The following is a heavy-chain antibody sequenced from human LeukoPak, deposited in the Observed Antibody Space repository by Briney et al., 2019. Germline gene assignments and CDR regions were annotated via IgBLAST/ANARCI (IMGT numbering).Heavy chain of an antibody. CDR2: ISSSSSYI. J-gene: IGHJ6*02. D-gene: IGHD3-10*01. V-gene: IGHV3-21*01. CDR3: ARASMVRGILYYYGMDV. CDR1: GFIFNSFA. Sequence: GGSLRLSCAASGFIFNSFAMSWVRQAPGKGLEWVSSISSSSSYIYYADSVKGRFTISRDNAKNSLYLQMNSLRAEDTAVYYCARASMVRGILYYYGMDVWGQGTTVTVSS.